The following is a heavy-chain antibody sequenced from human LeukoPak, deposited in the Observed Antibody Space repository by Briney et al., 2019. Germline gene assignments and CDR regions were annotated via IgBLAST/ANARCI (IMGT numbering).Heavy chain of an antibody. J-gene: IGHJ4*02. CDR1: GYTFTGYY. CDR2: INPNSGGT. Sequence: ASVKVSCKASGYTFTGYYMHWVRQAPGQGLEWMGWINPNSGGTNYAQNFQGRVTMTRDTSVSTAYMEVSRLRSDDTAVFYCARDRRGYYDSGSYYPLIWGQGTLVTVSS. CDR3: ARDRRGYYDSGSYYPLI. D-gene: IGHD3-10*01. V-gene: IGHV1-2*02.